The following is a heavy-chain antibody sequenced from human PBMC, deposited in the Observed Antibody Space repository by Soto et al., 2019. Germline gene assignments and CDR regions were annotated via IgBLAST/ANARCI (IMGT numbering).Heavy chain of an antibody. D-gene: IGHD3-10*01. Sequence: QVQLVESGGGVVQPGRSLRLSCAASGFTFSSYGMHWVRQAPGKGLEWVAVIWYDGSNKYYADSVKGRFTISRDNSKITLYLQMNSLRAEDTAVYYCAREDVLLWFGELGPLDYWGQGTLVTVSS. CDR3: AREDVLLWFGELGPLDY. J-gene: IGHJ4*02. CDR1: GFTFSSYG. V-gene: IGHV3-33*01. CDR2: IWYDGSNK.